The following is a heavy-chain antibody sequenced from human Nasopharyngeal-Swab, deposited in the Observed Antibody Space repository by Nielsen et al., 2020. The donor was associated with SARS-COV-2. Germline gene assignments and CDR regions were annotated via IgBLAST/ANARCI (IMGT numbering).Heavy chain of an antibody. CDR1: GGSISSYY. J-gene: IGHJ4*02. V-gene: IGHV4-59*12. D-gene: IGHD3-22*01. Sequence: SETLSLTCTVSGGSISSYYWSWIRQPPGKGLEWIGYIYYSGSTNYNPSLKSRVTMSVDTSKNQFSLKLSSVTAADTAVYYCARDLGYDTDYWGQGTLVTVSS. CDR3: ARDLGYDTDY. CDR2: IYYSGST.